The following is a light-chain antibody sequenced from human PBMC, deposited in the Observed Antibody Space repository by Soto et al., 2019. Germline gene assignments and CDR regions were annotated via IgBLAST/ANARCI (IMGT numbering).Light chain of an antibody. CDR2: DAS. Sequence: EIVLTQSRCALCFCPLERATLFCRASQTITTSQLAWYQQKPGQAPTLLIYDASTRATRLPDRFSGSGSGTEFNLTITSLQSEDFAIYYCQQYNNWPPDFTFGQGTKVDIK. CDR1: QTITTS. CDR3: QQYNNWPPDFT. V-gene: IGKV3-15*01. J-gene: IGKJ2*01.